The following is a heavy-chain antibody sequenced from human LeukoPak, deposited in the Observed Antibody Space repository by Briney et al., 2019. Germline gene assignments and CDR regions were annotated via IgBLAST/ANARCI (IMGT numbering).Heavy chain of an antibody. V-gene: IGHV3-21*01. D-gene: IGHD5-24*01. CDR1: GFTFSSYE. J-gene: IGHJ4*02. CDR2: ISSSSSYI. Sequence: GGSLRLSCAASGFTFSSYEMNWVRQAPGKGLEWVSSISSSSSYIYYADSVKGRFTISRDNAKNSLYLQMNSLRAEDTAVYYCARGVEMATIFYFDYWGQGTLVAVSS. CDR3: ARGVEMATIFYFDY.